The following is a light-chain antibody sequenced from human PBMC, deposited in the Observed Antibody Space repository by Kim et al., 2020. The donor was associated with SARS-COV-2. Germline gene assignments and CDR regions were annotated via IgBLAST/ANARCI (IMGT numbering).Light chain of an antibody. CDR1: QSVGSN. Sequence: EVVMTQSPAPLSVSPGERSTLSCRASQSVGSNLAWYQQKPGQTPRLLIYGASTRVTVIPARFSGSGSGTEFTLTISSLQSEDSAVYYCHQYNDWPRTFGQGTKVDIK. CDR2: GAS. CDR3: HQYNDWPRT. J-gene: IGKJ1*01. V-gene: IGKV3-15*01.